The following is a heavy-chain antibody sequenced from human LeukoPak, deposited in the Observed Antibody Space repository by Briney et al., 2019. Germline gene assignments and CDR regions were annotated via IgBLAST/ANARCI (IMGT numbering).Heavy chain of an antibody. CDR2: FDPEDGET. D-gene: IGHD2-2*01. CDR3: ATRFSRSPEPAATAHAFDI. V-gene: IGHV1-24*01. Sequence: ASVKVSCKVSGYTLTELSMHWVRQAPGKGLEWMAGFDPEDGETIYAQKFQGRVTMTEDTSTDTAYMELSSLRSEDTAVYYCATRFSRSPEPAATAHAFDIWGQGTMVTVSS. J-gene: IGHJ3*02. CDR1: GYTLTELS.